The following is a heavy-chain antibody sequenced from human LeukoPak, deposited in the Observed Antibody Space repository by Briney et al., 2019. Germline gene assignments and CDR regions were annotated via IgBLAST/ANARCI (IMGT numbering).Heavy chain of an antibody. J-gene: IGHJ5*02. CDR2: ISSSSSYI. Sequence: GGSLRLSCAASGFTFSSYSMNWVRQAPGKGLEWVSSISSSSSYIYYADSVKGRFTISRDNAKNSLYLQMNSLRAEDTAVYYCARGIPGPEIVVVITAWFDPWGQGILVTVSS. V-gene: IGHV3-21*01. CDR1: GFTFSSYS. CDR3: ARGIPGPEIVVVITAWFDP. D-gene: IGHD3-22*01.